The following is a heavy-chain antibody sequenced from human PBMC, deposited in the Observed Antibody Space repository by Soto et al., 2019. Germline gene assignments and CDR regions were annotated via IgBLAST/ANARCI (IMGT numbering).Heavy chain of an antibody. CDR3: ARLSGYDLDYYYGMDV. V-gene: IGHV3-33*01. CDR1: GFTFSSYG. Sequence: PGGSLRLSCAASGFTFSSYGMHWVRQAPGKGLEWVAVIWYDGSNKYYADSVKGRFTISRDNSKNTLYLQMNSLRAEDTAVYYCARLSGYDLDYYYGMDVWGQGTTVTVSS. D-gene: IGHD5-12*01. J-gene: IGHJ6*02. CDR2: IWYDGSNK.